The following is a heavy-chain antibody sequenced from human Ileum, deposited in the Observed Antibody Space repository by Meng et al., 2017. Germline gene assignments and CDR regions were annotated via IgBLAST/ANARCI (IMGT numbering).Heavy chain of an antibody. Sequence: QESGPGRVRPPVTLSLICAVSVGSVSSSGYQWGWIRQPPGKGLEWIGYASTNYNPSLKSRVTISVDTSKNQFSLKLTSVTAADTAVYYCARDHWGSLDYWGQGVLVTVSS. J-gene: IGHJ4*02. D-gene: IGHD7-27*01. V-gene: IGHV4-61*08. CDR3: ARDHWGSLDY. CDR1: VGSVSSSGYQ. CDR2: AST.